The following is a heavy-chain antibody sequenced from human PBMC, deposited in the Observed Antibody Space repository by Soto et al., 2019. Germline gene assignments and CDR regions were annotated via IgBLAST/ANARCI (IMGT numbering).Heavy chain of an antibody. CDR2: IIPIFGTA. CDR1: GGTFSSYA. Sequence: SVKVSCKASGGTFSSYAISWVRQAPGQGLEWMGGIIPIFGTANYAQKFQGRVTITADESTSTAYMELSSLRSGDTAVYYCARSKRGPTLRITIFGAYAFDIWGQGTMVTVSS. CDR3: ARSKRGPTLRITIFGAYAFDI. D-gene: IGHD3-3*01. J-gene: IGHJ3*02. V-gene: IGHV1-69*13.